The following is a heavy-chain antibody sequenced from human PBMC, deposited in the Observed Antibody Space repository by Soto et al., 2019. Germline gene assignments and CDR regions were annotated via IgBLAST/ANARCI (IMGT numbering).Heavy chain of an antibody. CDR2: INAGNGNT. D-gene: IGHD3-3*01. J-gene: IGHJ4*02. Sequence: ASVKVSCKASGYTFTSYAMHWVRQAPGQRLEWMGWINAGNGNTKYSQKFQGRVTITRDTSASTAYMELSSLRSEDTAVYYCARPESLEWLFFDYWGQGTLVPVSS. V-gene: IGHV1-3*01. CDR1: GYTFTSYA. CDR3: ARPESLEWLFFDY.